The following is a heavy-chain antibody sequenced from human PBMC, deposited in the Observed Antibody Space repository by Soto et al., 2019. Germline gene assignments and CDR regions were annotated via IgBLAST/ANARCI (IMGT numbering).Heavy chain of an antibody. CDR1: GYTFTSYG. J-gene: IGHJ6*02. V-gene: IGHV1-18*01. CDR2: ISAYNGNS. CDR3: ARWLAAVAGAYYYGMDV. D-gene: IGHD6-19*01. Sequence: QVQLVQSGAEVKKPGASVKVSCKASGYTFTSYGISWVRQSPGQGLELMGWISAYNGNSNYAQKLQGRVTMTTDTTPRAAYMELRSLSSDDTAVYYCARWLAAVAGAYYYGMDVWAQGTTVTVSS.